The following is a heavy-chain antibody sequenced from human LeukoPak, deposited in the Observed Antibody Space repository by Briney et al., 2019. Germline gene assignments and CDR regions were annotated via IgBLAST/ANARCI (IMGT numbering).Heavy chain of an antibody. J-gene: IGHJ4*01. D-gene: IGHD6-13*01. Sequence: FTXTXXWXXXVRXAPXKGXXXVASIRQYGSQKTYVVSVKGRFTISRDNTKNSLSLQLNGLRAEDTAVYYCARDGTAAGLYFDLWGQGTLVTVSS. CDR2: IRQYGSQK. V-gene: IGHV3-7*01. CDR3: ARDGTAAGLYFDL. CDR1: FTXTXXW.